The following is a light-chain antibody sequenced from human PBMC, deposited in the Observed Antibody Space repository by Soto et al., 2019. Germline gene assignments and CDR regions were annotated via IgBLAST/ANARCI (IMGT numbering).Light chain of an antibody. Sequence: DVVMTQSPLSLPVTPGEPASISCTSSQRLLHSDGNTYLDWYLQKPGQSPQLLIYLGSNRASGVPERFSGSGSGTDFNLKISRVEAEDVGVYYCMQALQGPITFGQGTRLEIK. J-gene: IGKJ5*01. CDR2: LGS. CDR3: MQALQGPIT. V-gene: IGKV2-28*01. CDR1: QRLLHSDGNTY.